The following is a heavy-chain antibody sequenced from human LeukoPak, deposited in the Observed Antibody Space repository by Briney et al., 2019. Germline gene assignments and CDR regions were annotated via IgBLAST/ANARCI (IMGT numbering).Heavy chain of an antibody. CDR3: APIPRPDGIQPKIDY. Sequence: GGSLRLSCAASGFTFSSYWMHWVRQAPGKGLVWVSRINSDGSSTSYADSVKGRFTISRDNAKNTLYLQMNSLRAEDTAVYYCAPIPRPDGIQPKIDYWGQGTLVTVSS. CDR2: INSDGSST. CDR1: GFTFSSYW. D-gene: IGHD5-18*01. V-gene: IGHV3-74*01. J-gene: IGHJ4*02.